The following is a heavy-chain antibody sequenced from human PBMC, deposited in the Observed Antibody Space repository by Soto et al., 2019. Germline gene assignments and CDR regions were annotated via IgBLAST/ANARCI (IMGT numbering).Heavy chain of an antibody. CDR2: ISWNSGSI. J-gene: IGHJ5*02. D-gene: IGHD6-13*01. V-gene: IGHV3-9*01. Sequence: QTGGSLRLSCAASGFTFDDYAMHWVRQAPGKGLEWVSGISWNSGSIGYADSVKGRFTISRDNAKNSLYLQMNSLRAEDTALYYCAKDIASSLAPPSNWFDPWGQGTLVTVPQ. CDR1: GFTFDDYA. CDR3: AKDIASSLAPPSNWFDP.